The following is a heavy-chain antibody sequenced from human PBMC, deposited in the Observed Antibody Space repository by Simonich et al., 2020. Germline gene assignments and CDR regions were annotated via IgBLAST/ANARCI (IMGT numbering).Heavy chain of an antibody. J-gene: IGHJ3*02. D-gene: IGHD2-2*01. V-gene: IGHV1-2*02. CDR1: GYTFTGYY. CDR3: ARDPVVPAAIRNAFDI. CDR2: INPNSGGK. Sequence: QVQLVQSGAEVKKPGASVKVSCKASGYTFTGYYMHWVRQAPGQGLEWRGGINPNSGGKNDAQKFQGRVTMTRDTSISTAYMELSRLRSDDTAVYYCARDPVVPAAIRNAFDIWGQGTMVTVSS.